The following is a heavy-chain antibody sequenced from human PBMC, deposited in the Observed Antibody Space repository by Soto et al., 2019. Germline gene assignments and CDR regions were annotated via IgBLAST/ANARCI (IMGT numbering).Heavy chain of an antibody. CDR3: ARQHGPYDIRGYSRMDF. CDR2: IIPIFGTA. V-gene: IGHV1-69*01. J-gene: IGHJ6*02. CDR1: GGTFSSYA. Sequence: QVQLVQSGAEVKKPGSSVKVSCKASGGTFSSYAISWVRQSPGQGLDCIGGIIPIFGTATYALKFQGRGTIAAAECTCPANMELSRLRAVDTAVYYCARQHGPYDIRGYSRMDFWGQGPTVTVSS. D-gene: IGHD3-22*01.